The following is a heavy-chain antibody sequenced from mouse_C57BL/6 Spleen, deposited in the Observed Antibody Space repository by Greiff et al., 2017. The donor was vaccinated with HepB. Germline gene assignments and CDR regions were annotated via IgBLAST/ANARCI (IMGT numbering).Heavy chain of an antibody. CDR1: GYTFTSYW. J-gene: IGHJ3*01. Sequence: VQLQQSGAELVKPGASVKMSCKASGYTFTSYWITWVKQRPGQGLEWIGDIYPGSGSTNYNEKFKSKATLTVDTSSSTAYMQLSSLTSEDSAVYYCARPPYYGSSSWFAYWGQGTLVTVSA. CDR3: ARPPYYGSSSWFAY. D-gene: IGHD1-1*01. V-gene: IGHV1-55*01. CDR2: IYPGSGST.